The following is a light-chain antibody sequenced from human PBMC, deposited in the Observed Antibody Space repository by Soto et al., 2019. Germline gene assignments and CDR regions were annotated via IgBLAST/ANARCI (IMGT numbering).Light chain of an antibody. CDR3: NSFTSISTLV. CDR1: NNDVGGYNF. J-gene: IGLJ2*01. Sequence: QSALTQPASVSGAPGQSITITCTGTNNDVGGYNFVSWYQQHPGKAPKLILFEVSNRPSGVSTRFSGSKSGNTASLTISGLQAEDEADYYCNSFTSISTLVFGGGTKLTVL. CDR2: EVS. V-gene: IGLV2-14*01.